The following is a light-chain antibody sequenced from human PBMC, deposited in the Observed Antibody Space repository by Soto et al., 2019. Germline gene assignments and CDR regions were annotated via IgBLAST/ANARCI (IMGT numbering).Light chain of an antibody. Sequence: QSVLTQPASASGTPGQRGTISCSGSSSNIGSNYVYWYQQLPGTAPKLLIYRNNQRPSGVPDRFSGSKSGNTASLTISGLQAEDEADYYYCSYAGRDTLYVFGSGTKVTVL. CDR1: SSNIGSNY. J-gene: IGLJ1*01. CDR3: CSYAGRDTLYV. CDR2: RNN. V-gene: IGLV1-47*01.